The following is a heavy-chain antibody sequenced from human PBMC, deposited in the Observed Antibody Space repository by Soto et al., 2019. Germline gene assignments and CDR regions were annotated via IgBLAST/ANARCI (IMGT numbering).Heavy chain of an antibody. CDR2: IYYSGST. CDR1: GGSISSYY. V-gene: IGHV4-59*01. D-gene: IGHD5-12*01. J-gene: IGHJ6*03. Sequence: SETLSLTCTVSGGSISSYYWSWIRQPPGKGLEWIGYIYYSGSTNYNPSLKSRVTISVDTSKNQFSLKLSSVTAADTAVYYCARVSGYKHYYYYYYMDVWGKGTTVTVSS. CDR3: ARVSGYKHYYYYYYMDV.